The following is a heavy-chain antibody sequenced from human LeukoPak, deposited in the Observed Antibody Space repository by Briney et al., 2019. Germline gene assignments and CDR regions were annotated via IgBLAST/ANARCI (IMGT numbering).Heavy chain of an antibody. V-gene: IGHV3-23*01. J-gene: IGHJ4*02. CDR2: TSGSGVST. CDR1: GFTFSTYA. Sequence: GGSLRLSCVASGFTFSTYAMSRFRQAPGKGLEWVSATSGSGVSTYYADSVKGRFTISRDNSKNTLYLQMNSLRAEDTAVYYCAKEIAVAGTSSYFDYWGQGTLVTISS. D-gene: IGHD6-19*01. CDR3: AKEIAVAGTSSYFDY.